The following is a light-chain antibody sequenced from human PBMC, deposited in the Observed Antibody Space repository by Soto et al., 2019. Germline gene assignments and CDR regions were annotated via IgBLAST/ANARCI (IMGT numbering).Light chain of an antibody. CDR3: QQSYGTPLT. Sequence: DMEMTQSPSSLSAFVGDRVTITCRASQSISNYLNWYQHKPGKVPKLLIYAASSLQSGVPTRFSSSGSETDFTLTINSLQPEDFATYYCQQSYGTPLTFGGGTKIEIK. CDR2: AAS. CDR1: QSISNY. J-gene: IGKJ4*01. V-gene: IGKV1-39*01.